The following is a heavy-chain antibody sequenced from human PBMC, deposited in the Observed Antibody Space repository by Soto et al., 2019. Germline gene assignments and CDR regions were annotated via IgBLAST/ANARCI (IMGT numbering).Heavy chain of an antibody. CDR3: AREETAWPLAYGLDV. CDR2: IGTRGDI. Sequence: GGFQILPYTSSGFAFSTLICHWVRQTPGKGLEWVSSIGTRGDIYYADSVKGRFTISRDNAKNSLSLQMNSLRAEDTGVYYCAREETAWPLAYGLDVWGQGTKVTVSS. V-gene: IGHV3-21*01. CDR1: GFAFSTLI. J-gene: IGHJ6*02. D-gene: IGHD2-21*02.